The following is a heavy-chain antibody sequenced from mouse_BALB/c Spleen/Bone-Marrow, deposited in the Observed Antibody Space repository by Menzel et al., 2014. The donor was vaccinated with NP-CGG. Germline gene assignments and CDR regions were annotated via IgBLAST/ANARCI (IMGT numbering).Heavy chain of an antibody. V-gene: IGHV7-3*02. Sequence: EVKLVESGGGLVQPGGSLRLSCATSGFTFTDYYMSWVRQPPGKALEWLGFIRNKANGYTTEYSASVKGRFTISRDNSQSILYLQMNTLRAEDSATYYCARDDYYAMDYWGQRTSANVSS. J-gene: IGHJ4*01. CDR3: ARDDYYAMDY. CDR1: GFTFTDYY. CDR2: IRNKANGYTT.